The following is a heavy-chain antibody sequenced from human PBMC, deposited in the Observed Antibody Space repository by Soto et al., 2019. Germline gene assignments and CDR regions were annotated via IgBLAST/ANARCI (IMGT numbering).Heavy chain of an antibody. V-gene: IGHV1-69*01. D-gene: IGHD3-10*01. CDR1: GGTFSSYA. Sequence: QVQLVQSGAEVKKPGSSVKVSCKASGGTFSSYAISWVRQAPGQGLEWMGGIIPIFGTANYAQKFQGRVTIPADESPSTAYMELRSLRSEDTDVYYCASVRHYGSGSYRRDYYYYYGMDVWGQGTTVTVSS. CDR2: IIPIFGTA. J-gene: IGHJ6*02. CDR3: ASVRHYGSGSYRRDYYYYYGMDV.